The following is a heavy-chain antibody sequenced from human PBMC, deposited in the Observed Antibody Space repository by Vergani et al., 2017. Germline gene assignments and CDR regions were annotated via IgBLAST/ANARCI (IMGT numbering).Heavy chain of an antibody. V-gene: IGHV7-4-1*02. D-gene: IGHD2-21*01. CDR2: INTNNGDP. J-gene: IGHJ4*03. CDR3: AREGGPHSI. CDR1: GYTFNTYA. Sequence: QVLVVQSGSEFKKPGASVKVSCKTSGYTFNTYAICWVRQAPGQGLEWMGWINTNNGDPTYDQDFTGRFIFSLDTSASTAYLEINNLKPEDTAFHYCAREGGPHSIWGQGTLVTVSS.